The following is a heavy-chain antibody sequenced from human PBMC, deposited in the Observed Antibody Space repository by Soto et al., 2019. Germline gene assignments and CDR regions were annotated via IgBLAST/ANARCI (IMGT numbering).Heavy chain of an antibody. CDR3: ARVSFGYSRSSPWFDH. CDR1: GGSISSYY. V-gene: IGHV4-4*07. D-gene: IGHD6-6*01. Sequence: SETLSLTCTVSGGSISSYYWSWIRQPAGKGLEWIGRIYTSGSTNYNPSLKSRVTMSVDTSKNQFSLKLSSVTAADTAVYYCARVSFGYSRSSPWFDHWGQGTLVTVSS. CDR2: IYTSGST. J-gene: IGHJ5*02.